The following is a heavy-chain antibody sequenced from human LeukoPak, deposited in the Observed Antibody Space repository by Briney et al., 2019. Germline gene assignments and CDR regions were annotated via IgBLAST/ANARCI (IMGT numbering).Heavy chain of an antibody. J-gene: IGHJ6*03. V-gene: IGHV1-2*02. D-gene: IGHD2-2*01. CDR3: ARDLVNCSSTSCYYYYYYYMDV. Sequence: GASVKVSCKASGYTFTGYYMHWVRQAPGQGPEWMGWINPNSGGTNYAQKFQGRVTMTRDTSISTAYMELSRLRSDDTAVYYCARDLVNCSSTSCYYYYYYYMDVWGKGTTVTVSS. CDR2: INPNSGGT. CDR1: GYTFTGYY.